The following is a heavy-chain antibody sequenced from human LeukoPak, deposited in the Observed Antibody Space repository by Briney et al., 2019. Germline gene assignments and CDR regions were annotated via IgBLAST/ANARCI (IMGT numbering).Heavy chain of an antibody. CDR2: ISASGDRT. D-gene: IGHD1-26*01. J-gene: IGHJ4*02. CDR1: GFTFSNYD. CDR3: AMGAPNSSFYAY. V-gene: IGHV3-23*01. Sequence: GGSLRLSCAASGFTFSNYDISWVRQTPEKGLEWVAAISASGDRTYYADSVRGRFAISRDNSNNILYLQMNSLRGEDMAIYYCAMGAPNSSFYAYWGQGTLVTVSS.